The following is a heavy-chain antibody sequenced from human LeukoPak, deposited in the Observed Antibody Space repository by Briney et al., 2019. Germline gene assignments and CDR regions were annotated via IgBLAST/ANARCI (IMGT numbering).Heavy chain of an antibody. V-gene: IGHV4-30-4*01. CDR1: GASISSGDYY. CDR2: IYYSGST. Sequence: SQTLSLTCTVSGASISSGDYYWSWIRQPPGKGLEWIGYIYYSGSTYYNPSLKSRVTISVDTSKNQFSLKLSSVTAADTAVYYCARAKTGLGDIVVVPAGYAFDIWGQGTMVTVSS. J-gene: IGHJ3*02. D-gene: IGHD2-2*01. CDR3: ARAKTGLGDIVVVPAGYAFDI.